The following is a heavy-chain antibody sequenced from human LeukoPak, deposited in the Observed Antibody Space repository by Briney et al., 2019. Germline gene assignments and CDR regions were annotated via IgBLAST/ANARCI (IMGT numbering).Heavy chain of an antibody. V-gene: IGHV3-23*01. CDR3: ARGYSYDLRGYFDY. J-gene: IGHJ4*02. CDR2: ISGSGGST. Sequence: GESLRLSCAASGFTFSSYAMSWVRQAPGKGLEWVSAISGSGGSTYYADSVKGRFTISRDNAKNSLYLQMNSLRAEDTALYYCARGYSYDLRGYFDYWGQETLVSVSS. CDR1: GFTFSSYA. D-gene: IGHD5-18*01.